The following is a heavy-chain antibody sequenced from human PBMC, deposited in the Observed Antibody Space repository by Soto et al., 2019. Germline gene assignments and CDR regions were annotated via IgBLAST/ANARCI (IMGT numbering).Heavy chain of an antibody. J-gene: IGHJ6*02. CDR2: IDPSDSYT. CDR1: GYSFTSYW. Sequence: PGESLKISFRCSGYSFTSYWIVLGLQVPGKGLYWMGRIDPSDSYTNYSPSFQGHVTISAGKSISTAYLQWSSLKASDTAMYYCARILSYDIFNGYYQPHGMDVWGQGTTVTVPS. D-gene: IGHD3-9*01. CDR3: ARILSYDIFNGYYQPHGMDV. V-gene: IGHV5-10-1*01.